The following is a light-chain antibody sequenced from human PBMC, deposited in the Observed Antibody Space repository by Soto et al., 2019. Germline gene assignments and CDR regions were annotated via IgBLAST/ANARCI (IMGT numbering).Light chain of an antibody. CDR3: QQRSNWPIT. V-gene: IGKV3D-20*02. J-gene: IGKJ5*01. CDR1: QSVSNNY. CDR2: GAS. Sequence: EIVLTQSPGALSLSPGERATRSCRASQSVSNNYLAWYQQKPGQAPRLLIYGASSRATGIPDRFSGSGSGTDFTLTISSLEPEDFAVYYCQQRSNWPITFGQGTRLEIK.